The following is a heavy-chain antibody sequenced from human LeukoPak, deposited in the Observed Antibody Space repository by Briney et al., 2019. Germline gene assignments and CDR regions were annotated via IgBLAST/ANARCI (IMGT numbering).Heavy chain of an antibody. CDR1: GYTFTSNY. D-gene: IGHD1-26*01. J-gene: IGHJ6*02. Sequence: SVKVSCKASGYTFTSNYIHWVRQAPGQGLEWMGGIIPIFGTANYAQKFQGRVTITADESTSTAYMELSSLRSEDTAVYYCARDGVVSGSRPSYYYYGMDVWGQGTTVTVSS. CDR2: IIPIFGTA. V-gene: IGHV1-69*13. CDR3: ARDGVVSGSRPSYYYYGMDV.